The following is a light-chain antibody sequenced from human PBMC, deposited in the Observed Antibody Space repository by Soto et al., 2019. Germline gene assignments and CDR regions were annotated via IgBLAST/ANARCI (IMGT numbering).Light chain of an antibody. CDR2: GAS. CDR3: QQYGGSPSLI. CDR1: QSVSSRH. J-gene: IGKJ4*01. V-gene: IGKV3-20*01. Sequence: EIVLTQSPGTLSLSPGERATLSCRASQSVSSRHLAWYQQKPGQAPRLLIYGASSRATGIADRFSGSGSGTDFTLTISRLEPEDFAVYYCQQYGGSPSLIFGGGTKVDIK.